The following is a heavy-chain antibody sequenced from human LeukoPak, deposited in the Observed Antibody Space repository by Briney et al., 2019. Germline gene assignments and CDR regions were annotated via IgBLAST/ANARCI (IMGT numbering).Heavy chain of an antibody. CDR1: GATASSSH. J-gene: IGHJ4*02. CDR3: ARAPWESDWH. V-gene: IGHV3-66*01. D-gene: IGHD2-21*02. Sequence: TGGSLRLSCAASGATASSSHMSCVPQAPGEGLEWVSGIYSGGSTYYADSVKGRFTIATDNSKNNLYLQKNSLRAEDTAVYYCARAPWESDWHWGQATLITVSS. CDR2: IYSGGST.